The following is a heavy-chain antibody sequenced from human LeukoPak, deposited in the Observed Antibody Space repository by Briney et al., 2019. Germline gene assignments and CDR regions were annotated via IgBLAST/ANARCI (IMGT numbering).Heavy chain of an antibody. CDR1: GFTFSDGW. D-gene: IGHD3-10*01. Sequence: GGSLRLSCAASGFTFSDGWMNWVRQALGKGLEWVGRIKSKTDGGTTDYAAPVKGRFTISRDDSKNTLYLQMNSLKTEDTAVYYCTSVGFGPYYFDNWGQGTLVTVSS. V-gene: IGHV3-15*01. CDR2: IKSKTDGGTT. CDR3: TSVGFGPYYFDN. J-gene: IGHJ4*02.